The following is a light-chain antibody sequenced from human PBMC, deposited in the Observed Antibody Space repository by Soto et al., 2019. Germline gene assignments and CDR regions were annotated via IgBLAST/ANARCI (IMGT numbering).Light chain of an antibody. V-gene: IGKV1-5*01. CDR2: AAS. J-gene: IGKJ1*01. Sequence: DLPMSQSPSSLSASVGDRVAITCRASQSVSTCLAWYQQQPGGAPRLLIYAASSLQSGVPSRFSGNGSGTEFTLTISSLQPDDFSSYYCQQYYSYPWTFGQGTKVDI. CDR3: QQYYSYPWT. CDR1: QSVSTC.